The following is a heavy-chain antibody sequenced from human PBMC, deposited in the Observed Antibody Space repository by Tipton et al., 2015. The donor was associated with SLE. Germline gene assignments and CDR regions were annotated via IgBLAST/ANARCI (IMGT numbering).Heavy chain of an antibody. J-gene: IGHJ4*02. D-gene: IGHD1-26*01. CDR2: LSGSGSR. V-gene: IGHV4-39*07. Sequence: TLSLTCDVSVGIVTSTSYYWGWFRLSPKRELEWIATLSGSGSRFYSPSFRSRVTISADTSKKQFSLKLSSVTAADTAVYYCARDSGSLNYWGQGTLVTVSS. CDR1: VGIVTSTSYY. CDR3: ARDSGSLNY.